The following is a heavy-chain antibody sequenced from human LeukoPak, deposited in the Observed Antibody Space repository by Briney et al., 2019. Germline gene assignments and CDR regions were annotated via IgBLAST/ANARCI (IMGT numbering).Heavy chain of an antibody. CDR2: VSTTGDII. CDR1: GFTFSGYE. Sequence: GGSLRLSCAGSGFTFSGYEMNWVRPAPGKGLGWLSYVSTTGDIIHYADSVTGRTTISTDNAENAIHLQMNSLRVEDTAIYYCARYSRWGTGNWYFDLWGRGTLVTVSS. D-gene: IGHD6-6*01. V-gene: IGHV3-48*03. J-gene: IGHJ2*01. CDR3: ARYSRWGTGNWYFDL.